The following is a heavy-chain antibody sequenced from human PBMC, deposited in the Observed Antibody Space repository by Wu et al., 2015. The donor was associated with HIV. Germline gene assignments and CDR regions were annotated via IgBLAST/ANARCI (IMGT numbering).Heavy chain of an antibody. CDR3: ARNTDSVATSLYSLGV. D-gene: IGHD5-12*01. Sequence: QVQLVQSGAEVRKPGSSVKVSCKASGGTFSTYAVSWVRQAPGQGLEWMGRIIPVLGTTYFAQRFQGRVTLTADELRTTVYMELSSLKSDDTAVYYCARNTDSVATSLYSLGVWGQGTTVTVSS. CDR1: GGTFSTYA. J-gene: IGHJ6*02. CDR2: IIPVLGTT. V-gene: IGHV1-69*11.